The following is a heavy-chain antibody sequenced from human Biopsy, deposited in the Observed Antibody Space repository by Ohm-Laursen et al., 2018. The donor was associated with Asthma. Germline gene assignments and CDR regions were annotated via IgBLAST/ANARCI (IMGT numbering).Heavy chain of an antibody. D-gene: IGHD6-13*01. CDR1: GYPFTDYY. J-gene: IGHJ6*02. Sequence: SSVKVSCKASGYPFTDYYVHWVRQAPGQGLEWMGGISPVIGSTNIAQKFQGRVTISADIFTKTAYLEVSSLRSDDTAVYYCASPSSSREILYYYYNMDIWGQGTTVTV. V-gene: IGHV1-69*06. CDR2: ISPVIGST. CDR3: ASPSSSREILYYYYNMDI.